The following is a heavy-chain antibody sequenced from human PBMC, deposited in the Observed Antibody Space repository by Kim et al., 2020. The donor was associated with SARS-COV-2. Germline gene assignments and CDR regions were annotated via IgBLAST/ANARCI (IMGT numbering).Heavy chain of an antibody. Sequence: SETLSLTCTVSGCSISSGSYYWSWIRQPAGKGLEWIGRIYTSGSTNYNPSLKSRVTISVDTSKNQFSLKLSSVTAADTAVYYCARDLRVDGDSQNWFDPWGQGTLVTVSS. J-gene: IGHJ5*02. CDR2: IYTSGST. V-gene: IGHV4-61*02. CDR3: ARDLRVDGDSQNWFDP. D-gene: IGHD4-17*01. CDR1: GCSISSGSYY.